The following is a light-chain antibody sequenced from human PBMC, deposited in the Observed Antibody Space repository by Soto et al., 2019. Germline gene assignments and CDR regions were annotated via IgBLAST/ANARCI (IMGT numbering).Light chain of an antibody. CDR1: NNDVGGYNY. CDR2: EVT. CDR3: NSYTTSSTLV. Sequence: QSALTQPASVSGSPGQSITISCTGTNNDVGGYNYVSWYQQYPGKAPKLMIYEVTNRPSGVSDRFSGSKSGNTASLIISGLQAEDEADYYCNSYTTSSTLVFGTGAKVTV. J-gene: IGLJ1*01. V-gene: IGLV2-14*01.